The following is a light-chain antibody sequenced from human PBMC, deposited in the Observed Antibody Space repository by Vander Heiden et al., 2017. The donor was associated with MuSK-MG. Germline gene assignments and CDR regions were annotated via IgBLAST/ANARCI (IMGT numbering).Light chain of an antibody. Sequence: DIEMTQSPSSLSASVGDRVTITCRARQTISSYLNWYQQKPGKAPKLLSYAASSLQSGVPSRFSGSGSGTDFTLTISSLQPEDFATYYCQQSYSTPPDTFGQGTKLEIK. J-gene: IGKJ2*01. CDR2: AAS. V-gene: IGKV1-39*01. CDR1: QTISSY. CDR3: QQSYSTPPDT.